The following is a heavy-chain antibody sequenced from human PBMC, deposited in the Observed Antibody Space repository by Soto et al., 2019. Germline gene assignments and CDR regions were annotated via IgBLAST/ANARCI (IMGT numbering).Heavy chain of an antibody. CDR2: ISYDGSNK. J-gene: IGHJ6*01. V-gene: IGHV3-30-3*01. CDR1: DFTFSSYA. D-gene: IGHD2-8*01. CDR3: ARFRYCTNGVCYGSYYGMDV. Sequence: GGSLRLSCVTSDFTFSSYAMHWVRQAPGKGLDWVAVISYDGSNKNDADSVKGRITITRDNSKSALYLQMNSLRAEDTAVYYCARFRYCTNGVCYGSYYGMDVWGQGTTVTVSS.